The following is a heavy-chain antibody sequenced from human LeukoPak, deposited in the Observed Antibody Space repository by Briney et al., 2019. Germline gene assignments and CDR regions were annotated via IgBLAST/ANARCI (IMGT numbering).Heavy chain of an antibody. CDR3: ARETVAAYLDS. J-gene: IGHJ4*02. D-gene: IGHD6-19*01. V-gene: IGHV3-53*01. CDR2: IFNDGST. Sequence: GGSLRLSCAASGFTVSSNYMSWVRQAPGKGLEWVSVIFNDGSTHYADSVKGRFTVSRDNSKNTVYLQMNSLRPEDTAVYYCARETVAAYLDSWGQGTLVTVSS. CDR1: GFTVSSNY.